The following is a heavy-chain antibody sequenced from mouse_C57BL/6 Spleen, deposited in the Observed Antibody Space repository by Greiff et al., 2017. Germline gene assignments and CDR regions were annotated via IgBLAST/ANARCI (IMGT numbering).Heavy chain of an antibody. Sequence: LQQSGAELVRPGSSVKLSCKDSYFAFMASAMHWVKQRPGHGLEWIGSFTMYSVATAYSENLKGKATLTANTSSSTAYMELSSRSSEDSAVYYCARSRDGYSEFAYWGQGTLVTVSA. CDR3: ARSRDGYSEFAY. J-gene: IGHJ3*01. V-gene: IGHV1-49*01. CDR2: FTMYSVAT. D-gene: IGHD2-3*01. CDR1: YFAFMASA.